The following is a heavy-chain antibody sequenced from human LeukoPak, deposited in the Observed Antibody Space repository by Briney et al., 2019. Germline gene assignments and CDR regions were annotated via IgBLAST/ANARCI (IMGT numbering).Heavy chain of an antibody. V-gene: IGHV3-30*02. CDR2: IRYDGSNK. Sequence: GGSLRLSCAASGFTFSSYGMHWVRQAPGKGLEWVAFIRYDGSNKYYADSVRGRFTISRDNSKNTLYLQMGSLRAEDMAVYYCARVARYCSGGSCYFDYWGQGTLVTVSS. D-gene: IGHD2-15*01. J-gene: IGHJ4*02. CDR1: GFTFSSYG. CDR3: ARVARYCSGGSCYFDY.